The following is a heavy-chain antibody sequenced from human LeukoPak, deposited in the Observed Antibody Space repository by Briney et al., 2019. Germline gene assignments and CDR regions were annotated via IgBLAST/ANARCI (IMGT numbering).Heavy chain of an antibody. J-gene: IGHJ5*02. D-gene: IGHD3/OR15-3a*01. V-gene: IGHV3-23*01. Sequence: GGSLRLSCTASGFTFSSYAMGWVCQAPGKGLQWVSAISGSGGSTYYADSVKGRFTISRDNSKNTLYLQMNSLRAEDTAVYYCANFLDLKRFDPWGQGTLVTVSS. CDR2: ISGSGGST. CDR1: GFTFSSYA. CDR3: ANFLDLKRFDP.